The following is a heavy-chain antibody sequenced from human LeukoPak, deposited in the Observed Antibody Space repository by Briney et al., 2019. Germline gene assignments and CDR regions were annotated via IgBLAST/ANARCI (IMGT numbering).Heavy chain of an antibody. CDR3: ARGGYSYDY. J-gene: IGHJ4*02. D-gene: IGHD5-18*01. CDR1: GFTFSSYE. V-gene: IGHV3-21*06. CDR2: ISGSSSSI. Sequence: PGGSLRLSCAASGFTFSSYEMNWVRQAPGKGLEWVSSISGSSSSIYYADSVKGRFTISRDNAKNSLYLQMNSLRAEDTAVYYCARGGYSYDYWGQGTLVTVSS.